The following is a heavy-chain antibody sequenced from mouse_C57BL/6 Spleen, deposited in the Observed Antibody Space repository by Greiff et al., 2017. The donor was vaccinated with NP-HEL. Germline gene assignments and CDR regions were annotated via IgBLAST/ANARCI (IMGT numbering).Heavy chain of an antibody. CDR1: GYALSSYW. CDR2: IYPGAGVT. Sequence: QVQLQQSGAELVKPGASGKISSKASGYALSSYWWTWWKQRPGRGLEWIGQIYPGAGVTTYNEKFKGKATLTADKSCSTAYMQLSSLTSEDSAVYFCARRGSGDYWGQGTTLTVSS. D-gene: IGHD1-1*02. CDR3: ARRGSGDY. J-gene: IGHJ2*01. V-gene: IGHV1-80*01.